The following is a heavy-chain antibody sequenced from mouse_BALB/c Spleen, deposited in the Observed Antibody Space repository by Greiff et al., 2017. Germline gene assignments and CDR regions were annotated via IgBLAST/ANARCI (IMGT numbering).Heavy chain of an antibody. D-gene: IGHD2-10*01. Sequence: EVKLMESGGGLVKPGGSLKLSCAASGFTFSSYAMSWVRQTPEKRLEWVATISSGGSYTYYPDSVKGRFTISRDNAKNTLYLQMSSLRSEDTAMYYCARREGSYYGNYYAMDYWGQGTSVTVSS. CDR1: GFTFSSYA. CDR3: ARREGSYYGNYYAMDY. CDR2: ISSGGSYT. V-gene: IGHV5-9-3*01. J-gene: IGHJ4*01.